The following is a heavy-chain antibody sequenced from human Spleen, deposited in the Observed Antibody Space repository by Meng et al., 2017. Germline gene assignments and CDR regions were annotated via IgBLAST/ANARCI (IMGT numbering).Heavy chain of an antibody. CDR3: ARCLAGCDY. CDR1: GYTSTTYD. Sequence: QAQLVQSGAEVKKPGASVKVSCKASGYTSTTYDINWVRQAAGQGLEWMGYINPDSGITGLAQKFQGRLSMTSDTSIRTAYMQLSGLISEDTAMYYCARCLAGCDYWGQGTLVTVSS. J-gene: IGHJ4*02. V-gene: IGHV1-8*01. CDR2: INPDSGIT. D-gene: IGHD6-19*01.